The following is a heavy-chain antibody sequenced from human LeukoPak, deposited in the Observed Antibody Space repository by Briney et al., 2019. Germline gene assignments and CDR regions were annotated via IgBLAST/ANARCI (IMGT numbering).Heavy chain of an antibody. D-gene: IGHD3-10*01. CDR2: ITDSGGST. CDR3: ARDLWFGGDNWFDP. CDR1: GFTFSSYA. Sequence: GGSLRLSCAASGFTFSSYAMSWVRQAPGKGLEWVSAITDSGGSTYYADSVKGRFTISRDNSKNTLYLQMNSLRAEDTAVYYCARDLWFGGDNWFDPLGQGTLVTVSS. V-gene: IGHV3-23*01. J-gene: IGHJ5*02.